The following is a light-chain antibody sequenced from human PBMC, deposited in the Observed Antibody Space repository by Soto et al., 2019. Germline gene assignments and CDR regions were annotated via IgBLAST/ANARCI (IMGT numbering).Light chain of an antibody. V-gene: IGKV3-15*01. CDR2: GTS. Sequence: ELVMTQSPATLSLSPGDSATLSCRASQSFSSNVAWYQQKPGQAPRLLIYGTSTRVTGIPDRFSGSGSGTELNLTISRLQSEDFAVYYCQQYYNWPLTCGGGTKVDIK. CDR3: QQYYNWPLT. CDR1: QSFSSN. J-gene: IGKJ4*01.